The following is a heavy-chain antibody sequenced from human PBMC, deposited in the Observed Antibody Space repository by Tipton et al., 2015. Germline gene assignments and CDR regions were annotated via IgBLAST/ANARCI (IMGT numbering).Heavy chain of an antibody. D-gene: IGHD3-10*01. J-gene: IGHJ4*02. CDR2: IWHDGRNA. CDR1: GFTFSSYG. Sequence: RSLRLSCAASGFTFSSYGMHWVRQAPGKGLEWVALIWHDGRNAYYADSVKGRFTISRDNAENSLYLQMNSLRDEDTAVYYCVRDWHASGRSYWGQGTLVSVSS. CDR3: VRDWHASGRSY. V-gene: IGHV3-33*01.